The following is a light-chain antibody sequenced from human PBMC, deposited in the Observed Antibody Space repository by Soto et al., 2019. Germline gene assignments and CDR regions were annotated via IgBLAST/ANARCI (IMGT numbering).Light chain of an antibody. CDR1: QDIINH. Sequence: DIQMTQSPSSLSASVGDTVTITCRASQDIINHLAWYQQRPGKVPNLLIYGASTLHSGVPSRFRGSGPGTHFTLTISSLQPEDVATYYCQNYHLALGTFGQGTRLEIK. CDR3: QNYHLALGT. J-gene: IGKJ5*01. CDR2: GAS. V-gene: IGKV1-27*01.